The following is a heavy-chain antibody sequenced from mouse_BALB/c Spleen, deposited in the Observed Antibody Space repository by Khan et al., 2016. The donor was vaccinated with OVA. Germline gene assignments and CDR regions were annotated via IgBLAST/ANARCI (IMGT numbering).Heavy chain of an antibody. CDR3: TRKDYYDYDPFPY. V-gene: IGHV3-2*02. Sequence: EVQLQESGPGLVKPSQSLSLTCTVTGYSITSEYAWNWIRQFPGNKLEWMGYINYSGSTRFNPSLKSRTSITRDTSKNQFFLQLNSVTTEDTATYYWTRKDYYDYDPFPYWGQGTLVTVSA. CDR2: INYSGST. CDR1: GYSITSEYA. J-gene: IGHJ3*01. D-gene: IGHD2-4*01.